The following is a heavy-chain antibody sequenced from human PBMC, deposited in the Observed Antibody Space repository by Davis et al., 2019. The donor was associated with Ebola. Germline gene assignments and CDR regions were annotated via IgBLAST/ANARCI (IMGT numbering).Heavy chain of an antibody. D-gene: IGHD1-26*01. Sequence: GESLKISCAASGFTFSGSAMHWVRQASGKGLEWVGRIRSKANSYATAYAASVKGRFTISRDDSKNTAYLQMNSLRAEDTAVYYCAKDKAIVGATSYWGQGTLVTVSS. CDR2: IRSKANSYAT. V-gene: IGHV3-73*01. CDR1: GFTFSGSA. J-gene: IGHJ4*02. CDR3: AKDKAIVGATSY.